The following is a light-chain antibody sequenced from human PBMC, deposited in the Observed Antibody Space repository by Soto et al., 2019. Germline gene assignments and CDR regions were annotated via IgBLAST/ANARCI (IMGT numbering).Light chain of an antibody. V-gene: IGLV2-14*01. CDR1: SSDIGRYNY. CDR2: DVS. CDR3: SSYISSSTYV. J-gene: IGLJ1*01. Sequence: QSDLTQPASVSGSPGQSITIPCTGTSSDIGRYNYVSWYQQYPGKAPKFMIYDVSNRPSGVSNRFSGSKSGNTASLTTSGLQAEDEADYYCSSYISSSTYVFGTGTKVTVL.